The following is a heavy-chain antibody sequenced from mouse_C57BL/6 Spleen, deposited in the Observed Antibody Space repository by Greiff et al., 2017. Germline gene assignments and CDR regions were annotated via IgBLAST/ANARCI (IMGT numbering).Heavy chain of an antibody. V-gene: IGHV14-3*01. CDR2: IDPANGNT. CDR1: GFNIKNTY. CDR3: ARVPNWDEDEGDY. Sequence: EVKLQESVAELVRPGASVKLSCTASGFNIKNTYMHWVKQRPEQGLEWIGRIDPANGNTKYAPKFQGKATITADTSSNTAYLQLSSLTSEDTAIYYCARVPNWDEDEGDYWGQGTTRTVSS. D-gene: IGHD4-1*02. J-gene: IGHJ2*01.